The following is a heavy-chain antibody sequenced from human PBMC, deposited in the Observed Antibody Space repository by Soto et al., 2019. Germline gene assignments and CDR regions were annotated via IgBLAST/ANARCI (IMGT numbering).Heavy chain of an antibody. V-gene: IGHV4-30-4*02. CDR2: IYSTGGS. D-gene: IGHD5-18*01. CDR3: ASAGIQLRLYGRDLFDP. J-gene: IGHJ5*02. Sequence: LSLTCTVSGGSISSGNYYWSWFRQSPGTGLEWIGHIYSTGGSYYKPSLRSRVSMSVDTSKNQFSLNLSSVTAADTAVSFCASAGIQLRLYGRDLFDPWGQGTLVTVSS. CDR1: GGSISSGNYY.